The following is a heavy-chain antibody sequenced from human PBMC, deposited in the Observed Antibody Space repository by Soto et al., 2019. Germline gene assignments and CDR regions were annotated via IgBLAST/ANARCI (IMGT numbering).Heavy chain of an antibody. D-gene: IGHD3-16*01. Sequence: XGSLRLSCSASGFIFNTHWMSWVRQAPEKGLEWVAHTKPDGSEKYYVDSAKGRFTISRDNTRNSLYLQMNSLRADDTALYYCVAWGTSTSNHWGQGTLVTVSS. V-gene: IGHV3-7*01. J-gene: IGHJ4*02. CDR2: TKPDGSEK. CDR1: GFIFNTHW. CDR3: VAWGTSTSNH.